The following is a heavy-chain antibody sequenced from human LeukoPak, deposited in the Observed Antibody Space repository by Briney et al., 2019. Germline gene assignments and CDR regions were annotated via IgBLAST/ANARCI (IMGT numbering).Heavy chain of an antibody. CDR1: GFTVSSNY. CDR3: ARDRRYCSGSTCSSGVDH. Sequence: GGSLRLSCAASGFTVSSNYMSWFRQAPGKGLEWVSVIYSGGSTYYSDSFKGRFTISRDNSKNTLYLQMNSLRAEDPAVYYCARDRRYCSGSTCSSGVDHWAQGPLLRV. CDR2: IYSGGST. D-gene: IGHD2-15*01. J-gene: IGHJ1*01. V-gene: IGHV3-53*01.